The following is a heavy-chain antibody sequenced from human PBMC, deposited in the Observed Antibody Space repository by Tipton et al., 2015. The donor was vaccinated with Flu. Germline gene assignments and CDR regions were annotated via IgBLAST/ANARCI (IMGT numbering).Heavy chain of an antibody. V-gene: IGHV4-4*07. CDR3: ARRLGSSWYNYYYGMDV. J-gene: IGHJ6*02. D-gene: IGHD6-13*01. CDR1: GGSISSYY. Sequence: LRLSCTVSGGSISSYYWSWIRQPAGKGLEWIGRIYTSGSTNYNPSLKSRVTISVDTSKNQFSLKLSSVTAADTAVYYCARRLGSSWYNYYYGMDVWGQGTTVTVSS. CDR2: IYTSGST.